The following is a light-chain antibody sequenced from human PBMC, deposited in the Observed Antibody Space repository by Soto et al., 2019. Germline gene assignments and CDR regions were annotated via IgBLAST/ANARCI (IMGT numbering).Light chain of an antibody. CDR3: QKYNSAPLFT. V-gene: IGKV1-27*01. CDR2: AAS. J-gene: IGKJ3*01. Sequence: DIQMTQSPCSLSASVGDRVTITCRASQGISNYLAWYQQKPGKVPKLLIYAASTLQSGVPSRFSGSGSGTDFTLTISSLQPEDVATYYCQKYNSAPLFTFGPGTKVDIK. CDR1: QGISNY.